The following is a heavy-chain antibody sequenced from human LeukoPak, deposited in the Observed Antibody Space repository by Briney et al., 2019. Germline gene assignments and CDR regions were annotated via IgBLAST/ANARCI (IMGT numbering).Heavy chain of an antibody. CDR3: AREDDFWSGYYPKYYYYGMDV. CDR2: ISYDGSNK. J-gene: IGHJ6*02. D-gene: IGHD3-3*01. Sequence: GGSLRLSCAASGFTFSSYWMNWARQAPGKGLEWVAVISYDGSNKYYADSVKGRFTISRDNSKNTLYLQMNSLRAEDTAVYYCAREDDFWSGYYPKYYYYGMDVWGQGTTVTVSS. CDR1: GFTFSSYW. V-gene: IGHV3-30-3*01.